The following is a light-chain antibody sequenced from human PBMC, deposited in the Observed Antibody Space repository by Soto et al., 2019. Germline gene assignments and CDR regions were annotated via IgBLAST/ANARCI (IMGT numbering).Light chain of an antibody. J-gene: IGKJ2*01. CDR2: GAS. Sequence: DIQMTQSPSSLSASVGDRVTITCRASQTFSNFLNWYQQKPGKAPKLLVHGASSLQSGVPSRFSGSGSGTDFTLTITSLQPEDSATYYCQQSYSTPYTFGQGTKLQI. CDR1: QTFSNF. V-gene: IGKV1-39*01. CDR3: QQSYSTPYT.